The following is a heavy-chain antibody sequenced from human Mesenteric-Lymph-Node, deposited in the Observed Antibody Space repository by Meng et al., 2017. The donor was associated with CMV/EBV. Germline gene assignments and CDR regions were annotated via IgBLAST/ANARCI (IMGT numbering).Heavy chain of an antibody. CDR1: GFTFRSYA. CDR3: AKVIEDYSSGWPLGS. J-gene: IGHJ5*02. D-gene: IGHD6-19*01. Sequence: GSLKISCTASGFTFRSYAMSWVRQAPGKGLEWVSGISSSGDGTYYADSVKGRFTISRDNSRLTLYLQMSSLVVEDTALYYCAKVIEDYSSGWPLGSWGQGTLVTVSS. V-gene: IGHV3-23*01. CDR2: ISSSGDGT.